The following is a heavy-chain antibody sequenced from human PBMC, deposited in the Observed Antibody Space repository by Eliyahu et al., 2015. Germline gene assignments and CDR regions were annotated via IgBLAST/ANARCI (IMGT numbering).Heavy chain of an antibody. J-gene: IGHJ4*02. D-gene: IGHD1-26*01. CDR3: ARGNSGTYYYFDY. V-gene: IGHV4-31*03. CDR1: GXSXSXGAFX. CDR2: IYPSGST. Sequence: QVQLQESGPGLVKPSQTLSLTCXVXGXSXSXGAFXXSWXRXHPGKGLEWIGYIYPSGSTYYNPSLKRRVTISLDTSKNQFSLKLSSVTAADTAVYFCARGNSGTYYYFDYWGQGTLVTVSS.